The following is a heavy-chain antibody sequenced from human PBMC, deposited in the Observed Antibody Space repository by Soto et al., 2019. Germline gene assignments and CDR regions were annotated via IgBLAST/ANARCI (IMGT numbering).Heavy chain of an antibody. Sequence: EVQLLESGGDVVRPGGSLRLSCAASGFTFSSYAMGWVRQAPGKGLEWVAGLSRAGTYTFYADSVRGRFSISRDNSRDTVDLYMNAVGGDDTALYFCVKYTVTEDLWESWGQGTLVSVSS. D-gene: IGHD3-16*01. J-gene: IGHJ5*02. V-gene: IGHV3-23*01. CDR2: LSRAGTYT. CDR3: VKYTVTEDLWES. CDR1: GFTFSSYA.